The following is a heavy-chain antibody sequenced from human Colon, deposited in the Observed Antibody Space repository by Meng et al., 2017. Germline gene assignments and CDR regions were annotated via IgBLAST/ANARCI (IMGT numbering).Heavy chain of an antibody. CDR2: IYTSGST. CDR1: GGSVNSGSSY. D-gene: IGHD3-10*01. J-gene: IGHJ6*02. V-gene: IGHV4-61*02. Sequence: LRLSCSVSGGSVNSGSSYWTWIRQPAGKGLEWIGRIYTSGSTNYNASLKSRVTISLDTSKNQISLSLSSVAAVDTAVYYCARDGAGRYYGMDVWGQGTTVTVSS. CDR3: ARDGAGRYYGMDV.